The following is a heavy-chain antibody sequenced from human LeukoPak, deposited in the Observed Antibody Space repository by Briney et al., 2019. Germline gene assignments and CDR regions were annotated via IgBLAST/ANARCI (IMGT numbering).Heavy chain of an antibody. D-gene: IGHD2-8*01. J-gene: IGHJ4*02. V-gene: IGHV3-11*01. CDR1: GFRVTNDY. Sequence: GGSLRLSCAVSGFRVTNDYMSWIRQAPGKGLEWISYISSSGSTIYYADSVKGRFTISRDNAKNSLYLQMNSLRADDTAVYHCVRVVAAGVDYWGQGTLVTVSS. CDR3: VRVVAAGVDY. CDR2: ISSSGSTI.